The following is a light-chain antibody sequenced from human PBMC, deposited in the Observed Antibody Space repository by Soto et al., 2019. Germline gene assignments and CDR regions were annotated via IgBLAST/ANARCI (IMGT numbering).Light chain of an antibody. V-gene: IGKV3-15*01. J-gene: IGKJ2*01. CDR3: QQYGSPPYT. Sequence: EIVMTQSPATLSVSPGERASLSCRASQSVSSNLAWYQYTPGQAPRLLIYGAPTRATGIPARFSGSGSGTDFTLTITRLEPEDFAVYYCQQYGSPPYTFGQGTRWISN. CDR1: QSVSSN. CDR2: GAP.